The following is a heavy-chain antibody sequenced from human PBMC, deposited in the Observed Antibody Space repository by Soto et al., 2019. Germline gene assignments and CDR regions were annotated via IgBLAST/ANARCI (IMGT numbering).Heavy chain of an antibody. J-gene: IGHJ4*02. CDR1: GFTFSNAW. V-gene: IGHV3-15*01. CDR3: ASSCGDDEWCYFDY. CDR2: IKSKTDGGTT. Sequence: GVSLRLSCAASGFTFSNAWMSWVRQAPGKGLEWVGRIKSKTDGGTTDYAAPVKGGFTISRDDSKNTLYLQMNSLKTEDTAVYYCASSCGDDEWCYFDYWGQGTQVTVSS. D-gene: IGHD2-8*01.